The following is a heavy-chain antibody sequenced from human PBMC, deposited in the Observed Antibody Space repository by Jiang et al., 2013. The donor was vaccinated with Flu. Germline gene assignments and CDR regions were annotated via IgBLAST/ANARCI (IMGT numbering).Heavy chain of an antibody. J-gene: IGHJ4*02. V-gene: IGHV3-23*01. D-gene: IGHD3-10*01. CDR2: IGLNDDHS. Sequence: LSCAASGFSFSQYDMTWVRQTPGKGLEWISSIGLNDDHSWYADSVKGRFTISRDNSQNTLYLQLDSLRAGDTATYYCARGHGAPDYWGQGTLVTVSS. CDR3: ARGHGAPDY. CDR1: GFSFSQYD.